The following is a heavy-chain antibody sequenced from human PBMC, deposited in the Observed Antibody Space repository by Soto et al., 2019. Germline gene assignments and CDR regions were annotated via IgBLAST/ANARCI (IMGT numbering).Heavy chain of an antibody. Sequence: QVQLVESGGGVVQPGRSLRLSCAASGFTFSSYGMHWVRQAPGKGLEWVAVISYDGSNKYYADSLKGRFTISGDNSKNTLYLQMNSLRAEDTAVYYCAKVSRIRGWAYYFDYWGQGTLVTVSS. D-gene: IGHD6-19*01. CDR1: GFTFSSYG. V-gene: IGHV3-30*18. J-gene: IGHJ4*02. CDR2: ISYDGSNK. CDR3: AKVSRIRGWAYYFDY.